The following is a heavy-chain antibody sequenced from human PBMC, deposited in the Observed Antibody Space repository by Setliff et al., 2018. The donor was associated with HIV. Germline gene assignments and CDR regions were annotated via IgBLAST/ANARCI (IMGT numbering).Heavy chain of an antibody. CDR3: AKRTFGSGRLDP. Sequence: NPSETLSLTCSVSGDSISSGSYYWSWIRLPAGKGLEWIGQIHTTGSTNYNPSLKSRVTISMDTSKNQSSLNLNSVTATDTAVYYCAKRTFGSGRLDPWGQGTLVTVSS. D-gene: IGHD3-16*01. J-gene: IGHJ5*02. V-gene: IGHV4-61*09. CDR1: GDSISSGSYY. CDR2: IHTTGST.